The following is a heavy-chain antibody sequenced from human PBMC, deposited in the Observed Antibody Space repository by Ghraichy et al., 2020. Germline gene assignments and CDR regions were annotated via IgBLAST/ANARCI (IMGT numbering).Heavy chain of an antibody. Sequence: ASVKVSCKASGYTFTSYGISWVRQAPGQGLEWMGWISAYNGNTNYAQKLQGRVTMTTDTSTSTAYMELRSLRSDDTAVYYCARVAAIGYFTEYYYYGIDVWGHGTTVTVSS. D-gene: IGHD3-3*01. CDR3: ARVAAIGYFTEYYYYGIDV. CDR2: ISAYNGNT. J-gene: IGHJ6*02. CDR1: GYTFTSYG. V-gene: IGHV1-18*01.